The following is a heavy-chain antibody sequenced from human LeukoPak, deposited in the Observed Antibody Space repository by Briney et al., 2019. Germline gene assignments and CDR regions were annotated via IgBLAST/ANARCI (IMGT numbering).Heavy chain of an antibody. CDR3: ARGSTSWFDP. V-gene: IGHV4-59*01. CDR1: GGSISSYF. CDR2: IYYGGAT. J-gene: IGHJ5*02. Sequence: SETLSLTCTVSGGSISSYFWSWIRQPPGKGLEWIGNIYYGGATNYNPSLKSRVTISVDTSKNQFSLKLISVTAADTAVYYCARGSTSWFDPWGQGTLVTVSS.